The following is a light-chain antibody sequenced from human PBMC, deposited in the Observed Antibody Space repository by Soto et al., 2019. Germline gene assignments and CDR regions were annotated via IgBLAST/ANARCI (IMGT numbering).Light chain of an antibody. J-gene: IGKJ5*01. CDR2: KAS. V-gene: IGKV1-5*03. CDR3: QQYIRYPLT. Sequence: DIQMTQSPSTLSASVGDRVTITCRASQSISSWLARYQQKPEKAPNLLIYKASSLESGVPSRFSATGSGTEFTLTISTLQPDDFATYYCQQYIRYPLTFGQGTRLEI. CDR1: QSISSW.